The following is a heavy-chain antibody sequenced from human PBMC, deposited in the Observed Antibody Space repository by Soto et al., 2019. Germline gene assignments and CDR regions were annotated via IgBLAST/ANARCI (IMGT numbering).Heavy chain of an antibody. CDR2: IDPSGSYT. V-gene: IGHV5-10-1*01. CDR3: ATQNWFDP. Sequence: PXESLNRSSQFSGNSLTSYLINWVRRMPGKGLEWMGRIDPSGSYTYYSPSLQGHVIISADKSINTAYLQWSSLKASDTDMYYCATQNWFDPWGQGTLVTVSS. CDR1: GNSLTSYL. J-gene: IGHJ5*02.